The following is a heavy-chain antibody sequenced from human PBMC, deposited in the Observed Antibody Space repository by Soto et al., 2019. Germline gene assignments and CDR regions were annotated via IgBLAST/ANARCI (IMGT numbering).Heavy chain of an antibody. CDR2: IIDSGGST. Sequence: GGSLTLSCAASGFTFSSSAMGSVRQAPGKGLEWVSDIIDSGGSTYYADSVKGRFTISRDNSKSTLYLQMNSLRAEDTALYYCAKGRSYYYYYGVDVWGQGTTVTVSS. J-gene: IGHJ6*02. CDR3: AKGRSYYYYYGVDV. CDR1: GFTFSSSA. V-gene: IGHV3-23*01.